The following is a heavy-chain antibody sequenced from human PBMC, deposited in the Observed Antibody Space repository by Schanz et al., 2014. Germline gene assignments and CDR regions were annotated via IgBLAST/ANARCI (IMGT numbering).Heavy chain of an antibody. CDR2: IKRDGSEK. D-gene: IGHD3-10*01. J-gene: IGHJ4*02. Sequence: EVQLLESGGGLVQPGGSLRLSCAASGFSFSTYWMSWVRQAPGKGLEWVANIKRDGSEKNYLDSVKGRFTISRDNSKNTLYLQMNSLRPEDTAVYYCARGGFGEVSYFDYWGQGTLVTVSS. CDR3: ARGGFGEVSYFDY. V-gene: IGHV3-7*02. CDR1: GFSFSTYW.